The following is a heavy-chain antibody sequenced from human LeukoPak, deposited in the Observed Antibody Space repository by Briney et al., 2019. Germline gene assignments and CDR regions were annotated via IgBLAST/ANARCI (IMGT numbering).Heavy chain of an antibody. J-gene: IGHJ3*02. CDR3: ARDNNGDRDAFDI. CDR2: IYYSGST. D-gene: IGHD4-17*01. V-gene: IGHV4-61*01. CDR1: GGSVSGGSYY. Sequence: SETLSLTCTVSGGSVSGGSYYWSWIRQPPGKGLEWIGYIYYSGSTNYNPSLKSRVTISVDTSKNQFSLKLSSVTAADTAVYYCARDNNGDRDAFDIWGQGTMVTVSS.